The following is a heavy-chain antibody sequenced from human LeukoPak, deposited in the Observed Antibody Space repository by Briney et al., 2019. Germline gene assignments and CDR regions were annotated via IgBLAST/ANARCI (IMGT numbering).Heavy chain of an antibody. CDR2: IYTSGST. CDR1: GGSISSYY. J-gene: IGHJ6*02. Sequence: SETLSLTCTVSGGSISSYYWSWIPQPAGKGLEWIGRIYTSGSTNYNPSLKSRVTMSVDTSKNQFSLKLSSVTAADTAVYYCARDGYYYDSSGDYYYYGMDVWGQGTTVTVSS. V-gene: IGHV4-4*07. CDR3: ARDGYYYDSSGDYYYYGMDV. D-gene: IGHD3-22*01.